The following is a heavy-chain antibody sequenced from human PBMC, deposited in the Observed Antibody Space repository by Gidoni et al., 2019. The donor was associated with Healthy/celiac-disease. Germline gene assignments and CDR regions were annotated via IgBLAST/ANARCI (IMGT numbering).Heavy chain of an antibody. CDR1: GFTFSSYG. CDR2: IWYDGSNK. J-gene: IGHJ4*02. Sequence: QVQLVESGGGVVQPGRSLRLSCAASGFTFSSYGMHWVRQAPGKGLEWVAVIWYDGSNKYYADSVKGRFTISRDNSKNTLYLQMNSLRAEDTAVYYCARDSSGWGGLDYWGQGTLVTVSS. CDR3: ARDSSGWGGLDY. D-gene: IGHD6-19*01. V-gene: IGHV3-33*01.